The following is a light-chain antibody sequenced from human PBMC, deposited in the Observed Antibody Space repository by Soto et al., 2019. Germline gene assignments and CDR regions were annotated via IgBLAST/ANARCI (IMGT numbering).Light chain of an antibody. J-gene: IGLJ7*01. CDR1: SSNIGADFG. CDR2: VNT. CDR3: QSYDRSLSGWV. V-gene: IGLV1-40*01. Sequence: QSVLTQPPSVSGAPGQTITISCTGSSSNIGADFGVHWNQQLPGAAPKLVIFVNTNRPSGVPDRFSGSKSGTSASLAITGLQAEDEADYYCQSYDRSLSGWVFGTGTQLTVL.